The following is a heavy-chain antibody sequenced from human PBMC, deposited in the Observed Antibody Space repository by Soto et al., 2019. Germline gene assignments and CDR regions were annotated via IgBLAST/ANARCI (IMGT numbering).Heavy chain of an antibody. D-gene: IGHD2-2*01. J-gene: IGHJ4*02. V-gene: IGHV4-39*01. CDR3: ARHQNYCSSTSCYDPYYFDY. CDR1: GGSISSSSYY. CDR2: IYYSGST. Sequence: SETLSLTCTVSGGSISSSSYYWGWIRQPPGKGLEWIGSIYYSGSTYYNPSLKSRVTISVDTSKNQFSLKLSSVTAADTAVYYCARHQNYCSSTSCYDPYYFDYWGQGTLVTVSS.